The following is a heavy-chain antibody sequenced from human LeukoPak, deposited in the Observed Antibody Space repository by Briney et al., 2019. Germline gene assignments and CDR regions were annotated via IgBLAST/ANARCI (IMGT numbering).Heavy chain of an antibody. CDR3: ARDSYDSSGLPYDAFDI. D-gene: IGHD3-22*01. J-gene: IGHJ3*02. Sequence: SQTLSLTCTVSGDSISSGGYYWSWIRQHPGKGLEWIGYIYYSGSTYYNPSLKSRVTISVDTSKNQFSLKLSSVTAADTAVYYCARDSYDSSGLPYDAFDIWGQGTMVTVSS. CDR2: IYYSGST. V-gene: IGHV4-31*03. CDR1: GDSISSGGYY.